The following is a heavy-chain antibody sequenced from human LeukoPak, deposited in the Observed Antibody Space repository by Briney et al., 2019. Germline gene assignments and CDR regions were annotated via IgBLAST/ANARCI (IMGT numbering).Heavy chain of an antibody. D-gene: IGHD2-15*01. CDR3: ASCYMYYYGMDV. J-gene: IGHJ6*02. V-gene: IGHV3-23*01. Sequence: GSLRLSCAASGFTLSSYAMSWVRQAPGKGLEWVSAISGSGGSTYYADSVKGRFTLSRDNSKNTLYLQMNSLRAEDTAVYYCASCYMYYYGMDVWGQGTTVTVSS. CDR2: ISGSGGST. CDR1: GFTLSSYA.